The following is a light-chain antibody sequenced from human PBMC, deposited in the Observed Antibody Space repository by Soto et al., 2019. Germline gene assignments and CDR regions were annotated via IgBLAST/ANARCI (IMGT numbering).Light chain of an antibody. CDR3: QHYSRDRST. Sequence: DILLTQSPATLSASVGDRVTISCRASQSINKWLAWYQHKPGKAPNLLIYDVSTLHTGVPSRFSGSGSGTEFTLTISSLLPDDFATYYCQHYSRDRSTFGQGTKVEIK. J-gene: IGKJ1*01. V-gene: IGKV1-5*03. CDR2: DVS. CDR1: QSINKW.